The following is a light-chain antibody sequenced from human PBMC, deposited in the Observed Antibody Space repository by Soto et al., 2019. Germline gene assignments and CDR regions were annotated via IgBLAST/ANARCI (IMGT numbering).Light chain of an antibody. J-gene: IGKJ1*01. Sequence: AIQMTQSPSSLSSSVGDIFIITCRASQAIRNDLGWYQQKPGKAPKLLIYTASTLQSGVPSRFSGSGSGADFTLTIRSLQPEDSATYYCLHDYSYPRTFGQGTKVDIK. CDR3: LHDYSYPRT. CDR1: QAIRND. V-gene: IGKV1-6*01. CDR2: TAS.